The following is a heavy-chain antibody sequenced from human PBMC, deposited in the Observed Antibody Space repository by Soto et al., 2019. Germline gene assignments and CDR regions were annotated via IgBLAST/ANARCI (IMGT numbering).Heavy chain of an antibody. V-gene: IGHV4-34*01. CDR2: INHSGST. D-gene: IGHD5-12*01. CDR3: ARGHRYSGYDLGLGYYYGMDV. Sequence: PSETLSLTCAVYGGSFSGYYWSWIRQPPGKGLEWIGEINHSGSTNYNPSLKSRVTISVDTSKNQFSLKLSSVTAADTAVYYCARGHRYSGYDLGLGYYYGMDVWGQGTTVTVSS. CDR1: GGSFSGYY. J-gene: IGHJ6*02.